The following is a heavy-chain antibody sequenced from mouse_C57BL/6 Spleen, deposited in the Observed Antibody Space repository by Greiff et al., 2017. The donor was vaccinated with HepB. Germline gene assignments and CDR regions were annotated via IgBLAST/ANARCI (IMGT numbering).Heavy chain of an antibody. J-gene: IGHJ1*03. CDR3: ARKFTTVVAHWYFDV. V-gene: IGHV1-69*01. Sequence: QVQLKQPGAELVMPGASVKLSCKASGYTFTSYWMHWVKQRPGQGLEWIGEIDPSDSYTNYNQKFKGKSTLTVDKSSSTAYMQLSSLTSEDSAVYYCARKFTTVVAHWYFDVWGTGTTVTVSS. CDR1: GYTFTSYW. D-gene: IGHD1-1*01. CDR2: IDPSDSYT.